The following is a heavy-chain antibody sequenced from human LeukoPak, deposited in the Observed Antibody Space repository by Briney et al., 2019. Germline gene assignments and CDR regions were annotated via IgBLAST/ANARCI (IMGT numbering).Heavy chain of an antibody. J-gene: IGHJ4*02. D-gene: IGHD3-16*01. Sequence: GGSLRLSCAASGFTFSSYWMHWVRHTPGKGLVWVSRIKGDGSSTSYADSVKGRFTISRDNAKNTLYLQMNSLRAEDTAVYYCARGRGVDYWGQGTLVTVSS. V-gene: IGHV3-74*01. CDR3: ARGRGVDY. CDR2: IKGDGSST. CDR1: GFTFSSYW.